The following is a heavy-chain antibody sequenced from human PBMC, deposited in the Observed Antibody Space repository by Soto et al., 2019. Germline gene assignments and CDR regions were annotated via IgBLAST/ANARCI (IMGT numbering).Heavy chain of an antibody. V-gene: IGHV3-11*01. J-gene: IGHJ1*01. CDR1: GFTFSDYY. Sequence: GESLKISCAASGFTFSDYYMSWIRQAPGKGLEWVSYISSSGSTIYYADSVKGRFTISRDNAKNSLYLQMNSLRAEDTAVYYCARDRRCSGGSCYQAEYFQHWGQGTLVTVSS. CDR2: ISSSGSTI. CDR3: ARDRRCSGGSCYQAEYFQH. D-gene: IGHD2-15*01.